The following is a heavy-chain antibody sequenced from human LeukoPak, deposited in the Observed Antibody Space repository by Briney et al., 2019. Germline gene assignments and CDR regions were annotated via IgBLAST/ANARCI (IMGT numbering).Heavy chain of an antibody. Sequence: ASVKVSCKASGYTFSSYGFGWVRQAPGQGLEWMGWINAYNGNTNYAQNLLGRVTMTTDTSTSTAYMELRSLRSDDTAVYYCARRQGTTLNFDYWGQGTLVTVSS. CDR1: GYTFSSYG. D-gene: IGHD1-1*01. V-gene: IGHV1-18*01. J-gene: IGHJ4*02. CDR3: ARRQGTTLNFDY. CDR2: INAYNGNT.